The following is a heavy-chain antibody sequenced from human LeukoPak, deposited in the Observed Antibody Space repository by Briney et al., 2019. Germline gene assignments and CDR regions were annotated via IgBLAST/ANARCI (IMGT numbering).Heavy chain of an antibody. J-gene: IGHJ4*02. CDR1: GYTFINYG. Sequence: ASVKVSCKASGYTFINYGTSWVRQAPGQGLEWMGWISAYNGNTNYAQKFQGRVTMTTDTSTSTAYMELRSLRSDDTAVYYCGSGSYYRITHWGQGTLVTVSS. CDR3: GSGSYYRITH. CDR2: ISAYNGNT. D-gene: IGHD3-10*01. V-gene: IGHV1-18*01.